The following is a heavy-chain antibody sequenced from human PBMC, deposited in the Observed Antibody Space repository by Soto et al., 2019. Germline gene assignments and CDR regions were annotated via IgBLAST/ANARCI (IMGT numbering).Heavy chain of an antibody. J-gene: IGHJ4*02. CDR1: GFTFSSYA. D-gene: IGHD3-3*01. CDR3: AKRRADGVIFWSGYLDY. Sequence: GGSLRLSCAASGFTFSSYAMSWVRQAPGKGLEWVSAISGSGGSTYYADSVKGRFTISRDNSKNTLYLQMNSLRAEDTAVYYCAKRRADGVIFWSGYLDYWGQGTLVTVSS. CDR2: ISGSGGST. V-gene: IGHV3-23*01.